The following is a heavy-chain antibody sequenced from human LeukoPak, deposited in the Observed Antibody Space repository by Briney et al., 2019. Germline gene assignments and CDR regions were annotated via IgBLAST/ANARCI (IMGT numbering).Heavy chain of an antibody. V-gene: IGHV3-7*01. CDR2: IKQDGSAK. J-gene: IGHJ6*03. CDR3: APHVPGDYYSLDV. CDR1: RFTFSSSW. Sequence: GGSLRLSCVASRFTFSSSWMSWVRQAPGKGLEWVADIKQDGSAKYYMDSVEGRFTISSDNAKTSLYLQMNSLRVEDTGIYFCAPHVPGDYYSLDVWGKGTTVTVSS.